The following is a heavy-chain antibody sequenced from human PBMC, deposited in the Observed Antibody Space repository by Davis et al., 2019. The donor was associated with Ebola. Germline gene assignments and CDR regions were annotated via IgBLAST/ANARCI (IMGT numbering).Heavy chain of an antibody. CDR1: AFTFSSYA. CDR2: ISYDGDNE. J-gene: IGHJ4*02. CDR3: ASNWLQFLFGS. D-gene: IGHD5-24*01. V-gene: IGHV3-30-3*01. Sequence: GGSLRLSCVASAFTFSSYAMHWIRQAPGKGLEWVAVISYDGDNENYADSVKGRFTISRDNSKNTLYLQMNSLREEDTAMYYCASNWLQFLFGSWGQGTLVTVSS.